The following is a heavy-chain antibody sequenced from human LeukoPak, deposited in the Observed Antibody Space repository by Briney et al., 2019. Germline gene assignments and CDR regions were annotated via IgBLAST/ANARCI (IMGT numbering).Heavy chain of an antibody. J-gene: IGHJ6*02. V-gene: IGHV3-53*04. CDR3: ARDQRITMVRGVITYYGMDV. Sequence: PGGSLSLSCAASGFTVSSNYMSWVRQAPGKGLEWVAVIYSGGSTYYADSLKGRSTISRHNSKNTLYLQMNSLRAEDTAVYCCARDQRITMVRGVITYYGMDVWGQGTTVTVSS. CDR1: GFTVSSNY. CDR2: IYSGGST. D-gene: IGHD3-10*01.